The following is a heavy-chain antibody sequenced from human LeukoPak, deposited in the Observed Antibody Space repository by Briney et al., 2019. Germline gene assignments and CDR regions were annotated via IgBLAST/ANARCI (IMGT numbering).Heavy chain of an antibody. Sequence: GESLRLSCAASGFTFSSYGMHWVRQAPGKGLEWVAVISYDGSNKYYADSVKGRFTISRDNSKNTLYLQMNSLRAEDTAVYYCAKGRTVLVTAGIFDYWGQGTLVTVSS. CDR3: AKGRTVLVTAGIFDY. CDR2: ISYDGSNK. CDR1: GFTFSSYG. J-gene: IGHJ4*02. D-gene: IGHD2-21*02. V-gene: IGHV3-30*18.